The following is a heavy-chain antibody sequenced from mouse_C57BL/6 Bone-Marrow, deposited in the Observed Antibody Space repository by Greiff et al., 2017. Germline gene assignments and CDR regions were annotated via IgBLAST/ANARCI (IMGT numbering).Heavy chain of an antibody. D-gene: IGHD1-1*01. V-gene: IGHV1-39*01. CDR1: GYSFTDYN. CDR2: INPNYGTT. Sequence: VQLKQSGPELVKPGASVKISCKASGYSFTDYNMNWVKQSNGKSLEWIGVINPNYGTTSYNQKFKGKAPLTVDPSSSTAYMQLNSLTSEDSAVYYCARWDTTVVADWYFDVWGTGTTVTVSS. CDR3: ARWDTTVVADWYFDV. J-gene: IGHJ1*03.